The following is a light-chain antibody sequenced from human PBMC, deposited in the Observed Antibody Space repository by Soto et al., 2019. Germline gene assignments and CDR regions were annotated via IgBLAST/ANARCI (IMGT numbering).Light chain of an antibody. J-gene: IGLJ1*01. CDR2: EVS. V-gene: IGLV2-14*01. Sequence: QSALTQPASVSGSPGQSITLSCTGTSSDVGGYNYVSWYQQHPGKAPKLMIYEVSNRPSGISHRFSGSKSGNTASLTISGLRAEDEADYFCKSYAGSNTYVFGSGTKLTVL. CDR3: KSYAGSNTYV. CDR1: SSDVGGYNY.